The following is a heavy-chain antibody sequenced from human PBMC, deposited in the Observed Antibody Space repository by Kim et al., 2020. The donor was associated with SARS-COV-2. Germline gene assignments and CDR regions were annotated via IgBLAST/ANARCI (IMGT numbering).Heavy chain of an antibody. V-gene: IGHV1-18*01. Sequence: KLQGRVTMTTDTSTSTAYMELRSLRSDDTAVYYCARGPLNTMLYYYGMDVWGQGTTVTVSS. J-gene: IGHJ6*02. D-gene: IGHD3-10*02. CDR3: ARGPLNTMLYYYGMDV.